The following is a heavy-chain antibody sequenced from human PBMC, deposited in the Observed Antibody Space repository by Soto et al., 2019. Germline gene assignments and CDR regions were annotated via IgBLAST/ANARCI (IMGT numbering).Heavy chain of an antibody. D-gene: IGHD1-26*01. CDR3: ATWRHYSGSYCFDY. CDR1: GGTLNTYT. CDR2: IVPMYDSV. Sequence: SVKVSCKASGGTLNTYTINWVRQAPGRRLEWVGQIVPMYDSVDYAENFQGRVTITADKSTKTSFMELTSLKSEDTALYFCATWRHYSGSYCFDYWGQGTLVTVSS. V-gene: IGHV1-69*06. J-gene: IGHJ4*02.